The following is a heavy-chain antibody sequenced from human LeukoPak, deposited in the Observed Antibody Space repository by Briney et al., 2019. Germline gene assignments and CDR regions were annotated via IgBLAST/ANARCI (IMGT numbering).Heavy chain of an antibody. D-gene: IGHD3-16*01. CDR3: ARVELGAALPDY. CDR2: INPNSGGT. CDR1: GYTFTGYY. Sequence: ASVKVSCKPSGYTFTGYYMHWVRQAPGQGLEWMGWINPNSGGTNYAQKFQGRVTMTRDTSISTAYMELSRLRSDDTAVYYCARVELGAALPDYWGQGTLVTVSS. J-gene: IGHJ4*02. V-gene: IGHV1-2*02.